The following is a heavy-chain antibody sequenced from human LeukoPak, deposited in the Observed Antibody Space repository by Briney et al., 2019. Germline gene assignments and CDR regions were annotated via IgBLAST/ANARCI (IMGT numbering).Heavy chain of an antibody. J-gene: IGHJ6*03. D-gene: IGHD3-10*01. Sequence: PSETLSLTCSVSGGSVTDYYWSWIRQSDGRGLEWIGRFYLTGSTNYNPSLKSRVTMSVDTSKNHFSLKLSSVTAADTAVYYCARTQGSFYYYYMDVWGKGTTVTISS. V-gene: IGHV4-4*07. CDR2: FYLTGST. CDR1: GGSVTDYY. CDR3: ARTQGSFYYYYMDV.